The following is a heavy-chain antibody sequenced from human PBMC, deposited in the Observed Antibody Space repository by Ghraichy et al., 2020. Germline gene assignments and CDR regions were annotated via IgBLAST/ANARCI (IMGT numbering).Heavy chain of an antibody. CDR2: IRYDGSNK. CDR1: GFTFSSYG. V-gene: IGHV3-30*02. CDR3: AKDSVSTSIVAGGWAFDI. Sequence: GGSLRLSCAASGFTFSSYGMHWVRQAPGKGLEWVAFIRYDGSNKYYADSVKGRFTISRDNSKNTLYLQMNSLRAEDTAVYYCAKDSVSTSIVAGGWAFDIWGQGTMVTVSS. J-gene: IGHJ3*02. D-gene: IGHD6-19*01.